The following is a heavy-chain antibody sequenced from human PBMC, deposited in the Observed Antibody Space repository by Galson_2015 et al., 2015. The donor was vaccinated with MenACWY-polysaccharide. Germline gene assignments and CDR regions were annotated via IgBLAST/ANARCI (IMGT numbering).Heavy chain of an antibody. J-gene: IGHJ3*02. CDR3: ASPYGPNGGGAFEI. Sequence: ETLSLTCTVSGGSISSYYWSWIRQPPGKGLEWIGYIYYSGSTNYNPSLKSRVTISVDTSKNQFSLKLSSVTATDTAVYYCASPYGPNGGGAFEIWGQGTMVTVSS. CDR2: IYYSGST. V-gene: IGHV4-59*01. D-gene: IGHD4-17*01. CDR1: GGSISSYY.